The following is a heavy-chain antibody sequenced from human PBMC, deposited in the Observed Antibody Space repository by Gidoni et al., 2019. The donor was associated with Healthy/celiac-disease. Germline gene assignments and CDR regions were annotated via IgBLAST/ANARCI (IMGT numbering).Heavy chain of an antibody. CDR3: ARDRYYDSSGYSHWYFDL. J-gene: IGHJ2*01. CDR2: IWYDGSNK. D-gene: IGHD3-22*01. V-gene: IGHV3-33*01. Sequence: QVQLVESGGGVVQPGRSLRLSCAASGFTFSSYGMHWVRQAPGKGLEWVAVIWYDGSNKYYADSVKGRFTISRDNSKNTLYLQMNSLRAEDTAVYYCARDRYYDSSGYSHWYFDLWGRGTLVTVSS. CDR1: GFTFSSYG.